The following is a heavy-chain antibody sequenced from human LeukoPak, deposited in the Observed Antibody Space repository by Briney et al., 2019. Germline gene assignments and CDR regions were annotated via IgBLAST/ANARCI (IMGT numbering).Heavy chain of an antibody. V-gene: IGHV3-48*01. CDR1: GFTFSSYS. CDR3: ARGEGVLPQHNWFDP. D-gene: IGHD3-16*01. CDR2: ISSSSSTI. J-gene: IGHJ5*02. Sequence: GGSLRLSCAASGFTFSSYSMNWVRQAPGKGLEWVSYISSSSSTIYYADSVKGRFTISRDNAKNSLYLQMNSLRAEDTAVYYCARGEGVLPQHNWFDPWGQGTLVTVSS.